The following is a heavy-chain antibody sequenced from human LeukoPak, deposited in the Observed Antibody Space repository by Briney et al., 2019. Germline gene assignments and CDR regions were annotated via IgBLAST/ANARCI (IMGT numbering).Heavy chain of an antibody. V-gene: IGHV4-59*01. D-gene: IGHD5-18*01. CDR3: ARSNTAMVNFDY. J-gene: IGHJ4*02. CDR2: IYYSGNT. CDR1: GGSISSYY. Sequence: SETLSLTCTVSGGSISSYYWSWIRQPPGKGLEWIGYIYYSGNTNYNPSLKSRVSISVDTSKNQFSLRLTSVTAADTAVYYCARSNTAMVNFDYWGQGTLVTVSS.